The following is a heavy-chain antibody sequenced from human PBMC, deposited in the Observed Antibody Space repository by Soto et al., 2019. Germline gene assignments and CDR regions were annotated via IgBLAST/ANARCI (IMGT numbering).Heavy chain of an antibody. CDR3: ARGVTSHVYYYMDV. J-gene: IGHJ6*03. V-gene: IGHV3-21*01. Sequence: GGSLRLSCAASGFTFSSYSRNWVRQAPGKGLEWVSSISSSSSYIYYADSVKGRFTISRDNAKNSLYLQMNSLRAEDTAVYYCARGVTSHVYYYMDVWGKGTTVTVSS. D-gene: IGHD2-21*02. CDR1: GFTFSSYS. CDR2: ISSSSSYI.